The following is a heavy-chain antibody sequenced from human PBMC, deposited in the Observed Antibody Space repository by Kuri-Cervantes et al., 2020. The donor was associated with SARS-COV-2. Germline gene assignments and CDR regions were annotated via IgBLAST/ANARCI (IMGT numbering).Heavy chain of an antibody. V-gene: IGHV4-61*02. D-gene: IGHD1-1*01. CDR1: GGSISSGSYY. CDR2: MYTSGTT. CDR3: ARGGPDDFAFDY. Sequence: SETLSLTCTVSGGSISSGSYYWSWIRQPAGEGLEWIGRMYTSGTTNYNPSLKGRATISLDTSKNQVSLKLSSVTAADTAVYFCARGGPDDFAFDYWGQGALVTVSS. J-gene: IGHJ4*02.